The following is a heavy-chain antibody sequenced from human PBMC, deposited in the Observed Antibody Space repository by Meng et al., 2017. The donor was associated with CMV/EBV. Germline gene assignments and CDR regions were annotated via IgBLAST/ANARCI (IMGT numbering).Heavy chain of an antibody. CDR1: GSTFTSYA. D-gene: IGHD2-2*02. V-gene: IGHV1-69*05. CDR2: IIPIFGTA. J-gene: IGHJ5*02. Sequence: PVKVSCKASGSTFTSYAISWVRPAPGQGLEWMGGIIPIFGTANYAQKFQGRVTITTDESTSTAYMELSSLRSEDTAVYYCAREGQSGVPAAIYGFWFDPWGQGTLVTVSS. CDR3: AREGQSGVPAAIYGFWFDP.